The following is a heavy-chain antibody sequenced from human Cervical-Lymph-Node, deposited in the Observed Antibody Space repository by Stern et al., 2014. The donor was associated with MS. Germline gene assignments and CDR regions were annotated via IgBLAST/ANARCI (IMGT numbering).Heavy chain of an antibody. D-gene: IGHD6-19*01. V-gene: IGHV2-5*05. CDR3: AQSNSAWPYNYFDP. J-gene: IGHJ5*02. CDR1: GFSLTTGGVG. CDR2: SYGDGDE. Sequence: ESGPKLVKPTQTLTLTCTFSGFSLTTGGVGVAWIRQPPGKALEWLALSYGDGDERYAPSLGSRLTITKDTSKNQVVLRMTNMGPVDTGTYYCAQSNSAWPYNYFDPWGQGTLVTVSS.